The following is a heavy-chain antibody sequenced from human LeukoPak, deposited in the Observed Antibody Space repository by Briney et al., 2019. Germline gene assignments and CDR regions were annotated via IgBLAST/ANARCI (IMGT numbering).Heavy chain of an antibody. Sequence: SETLSLTCTVSGGSISSSSYYWGWIRQPPGKGLEWIGSIYYRGSTYYNPSLKSRVTISVDTSKNQFSLKLSSVTAADTAVYYCARDRGYGDYGEGAFDIWGQGTMVTVSS. CDR1: GGSISSSSYY. CDR2: IYYRGST. V-gene: IGHV4-39*07. D-gene: IGHD4-17*01. CDR3: ARDRGYGDYGEGAFDI. J-gene: IGHJ3*02.